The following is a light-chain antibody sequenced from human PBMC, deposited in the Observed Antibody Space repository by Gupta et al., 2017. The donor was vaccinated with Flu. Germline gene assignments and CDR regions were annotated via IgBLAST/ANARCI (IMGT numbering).Light chain of an antibody. J-gene: IGKJ4*01. Sequence: VLTQSPATLSLSPGERATLSCRASQTIRNFLAWYQQKPGQAPRLLIYDVFNRATGIPARFSGSGSGTDFTLTISSVEPEDVAVYYCQMPSAFGGGTKVEIK. CDR1: QTIRNF. V-gene: IGKV3-11*01. CDR3: QMPSA. CDR2: DVF.